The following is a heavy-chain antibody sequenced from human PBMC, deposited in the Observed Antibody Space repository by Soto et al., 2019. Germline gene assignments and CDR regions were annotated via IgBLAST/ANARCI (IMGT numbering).Heavy chain of an antibody. V-gene: IGHV4-61*01. Sequence: PSETLSLTCTVSGGSVSSGSYYWSWIRQPPGKGLEWIGYIYYSGSTNYNPSLKSRVTISVDTSKNQFSLKLSSVTAADTAVYYCARGYDFWSGPTYYYGMDVWGQGTTVTVSS. CDR3: ARGYDFWSGPTYYYGMDV. D-gene: IGHD3-3*01. J-gene: IGHJ6*02. CDR2: IYYSGST. CDR1: GGSVSSGSYY.